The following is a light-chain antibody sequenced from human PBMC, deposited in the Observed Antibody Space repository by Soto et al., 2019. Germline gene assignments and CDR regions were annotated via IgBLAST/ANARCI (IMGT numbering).Light chain of an antibody. CDR3: CSFAGGATFV. J-gene: IGLJ2*01. Sequence: QSALTQPASVSGSPGQSITISCTGTSNDIGGYSLVSWYQQHPGKAPKLIIYEASERPSGVSDRFSGSRSGNTASLTISTLQAEDEADYSCCSFAGGATFVFGGGTKLTVL. V-gene: IGLV2-23*02. CDR2: EAS. CDR1: SNDIGGYSL.